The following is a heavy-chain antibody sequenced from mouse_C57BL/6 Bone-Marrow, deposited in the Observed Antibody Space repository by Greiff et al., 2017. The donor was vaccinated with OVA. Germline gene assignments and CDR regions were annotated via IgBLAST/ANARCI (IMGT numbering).Heavy chain of an antibody. CDR1: GYTFTNYW. Sequence: VQLQQSGAGLGRPGTSVKLSCKASGYTFTNYWMHWVKQRPGQGLEWIGESAPSDSYINYNQKFKGRATLTVDTSSSTAYMHLSSLTSEDSAVYYCAHYGSRLYLHYWGQGTSLTVSS. CDR3: AHYGSRLYLHY. J-gene: IGHJ2*02. V-gene: IGHV1-59*01. CDR2: SAPSDSYI. D-gene: IGHD1-1*01.